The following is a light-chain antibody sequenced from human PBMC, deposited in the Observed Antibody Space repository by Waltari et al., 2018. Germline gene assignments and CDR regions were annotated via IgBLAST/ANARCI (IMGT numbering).Light chain of an antibody. Sequence: TQDPAVSVALGPTVRITCQGDSLQIYHTSWYQQRPGQAPLLVMYANTNRPSGIPDRFSVSYSGDTSYLTITGAQAEDEADYYCSPRDISAEHVVFGGGTKLAVL. J-gene: IGLJ2*01. CDR3: SPRDISAEHVV. V-gene: IGLV3-19*01. CDR2: ANT. CDR1: SLQIYH.